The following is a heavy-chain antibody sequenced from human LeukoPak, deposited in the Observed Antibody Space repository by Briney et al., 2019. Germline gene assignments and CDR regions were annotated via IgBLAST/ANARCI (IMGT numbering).Heavy chain of an antibody. D-gene: IGHD4-17*01. Sequence: GGSLRLSCAASGFSFRDFAMRWVRQAPGKGLEWVSAISGSGLSTYYADSVKGRFTISRDKTKNTLYLQMNSLRAEDTALYYCAEDSGPPGDYVKDDAFEIWGQGTMVTVSS. CDR1: GFSFRDFA. CDR2: ISGSGLST. CDR3: AEDSGPPGDYVKDDAFEI. V-gene: IGHV3-23*01. J-gene: IGHJ3*02.